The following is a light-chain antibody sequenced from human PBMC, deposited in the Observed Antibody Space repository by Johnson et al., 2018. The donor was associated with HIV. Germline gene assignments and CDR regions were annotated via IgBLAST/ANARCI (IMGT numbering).Light chain of an antibody. J-gene: IGLJ1*01. CDR1: SSNIGNNY. Sequence: QSVLTQPPSVSAAPGQKVTISCSGSSSNIGNNYVSWYQQLPGTAPKLLIYENNKRPSGIPDRFSGSKSGPSATLAFTGLQPGDEADYYCGTWDSSLSAGYVFGTGTKVTVL. V-gene: IGLV1-51*02. CDR3: GTWDSSLSAGYV. CDR2: ENN.